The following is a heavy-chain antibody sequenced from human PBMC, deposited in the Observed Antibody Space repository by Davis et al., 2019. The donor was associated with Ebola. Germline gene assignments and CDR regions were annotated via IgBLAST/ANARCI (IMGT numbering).Heavy chain of an antibody. CDR3: AKDIGCSGGSCYPGAFDI. V-gene: IGHV3-9*01. D-gene: IGHD2-15*01. J-gene: IGHJ3*02. CDR2: ISWNSGSI. CDR1: GFTFDDYA. Sequence: PGGSLRLSCAASGFTFDDYAMHWVRQAPGKGLEWVSGISWNSGSIGYADSVKGRFTISRDNAKNSLYLQMNSLRAEDTALYYCAKDIGCSGGSCYPGAFDIWGQGTMVTVSS.